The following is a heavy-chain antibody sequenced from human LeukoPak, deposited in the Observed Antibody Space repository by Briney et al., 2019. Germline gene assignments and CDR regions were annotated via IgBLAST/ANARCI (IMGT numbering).Heavy chain of an antibody. J-gene: IGHJ5*02. V-gene: IGHV4-4*09. Sequence: PSETLSLTCTVSGGSISSYYWSWIRQPPGKGLEWIGYIYTSGSTNYNPSLKSRVTISVDTSKNQFSLKLSSVTAADTAVHYCARHANSVGPWGQGTLVTVSS. D-gene: IGHD2-2*01. CDR3: ARHANSVGP. CDR2: IYTSGST. CDR1: GGSISSYY.